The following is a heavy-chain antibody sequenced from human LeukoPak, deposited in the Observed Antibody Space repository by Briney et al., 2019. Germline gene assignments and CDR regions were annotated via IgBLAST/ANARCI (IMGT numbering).Heavy chain of an antibody. V-gene: IGHV4-59*08. CDR1: GGSVSSYY. Sequence: SETLSLTCSVSGGSVSSYYWSWIRRSPGKGLEWIGYIRNSGRTNYNPSLKSRVTGSVDTSKNQVSLRLSSVTAADTAVYYCARHGTISSESYFDYWGQGALVTVSS. CDR3: ARHGTISSESYFDY. CDR2: IRNSGRT. D-gene: IGHD1-14*01. J-gene: IGHJ4*02.